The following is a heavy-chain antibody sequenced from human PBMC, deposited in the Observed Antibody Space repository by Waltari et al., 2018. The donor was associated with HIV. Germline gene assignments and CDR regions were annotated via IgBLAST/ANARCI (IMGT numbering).Heavy chain of an antibody. CDR2: INPNSGGT. CDR3: ARYYYDSSGSWFFDY. D-gene: IGHD3-22*01. CDR1: GYTFTGYY. Sequence: QVQLVQSGAEVTKPGASVKVSCKASGYTFTGYYMPWVRQAPGQGLEWMGRINPNSGGTNYAQKFQGRVTMTRDTSISTAYMELSRLRSDDTAVYYCARYYYDSSGSWFFDYWGQGTLVTVSS. V-gene: IGHV1-2*06. J-gene: IGHJ4*02.